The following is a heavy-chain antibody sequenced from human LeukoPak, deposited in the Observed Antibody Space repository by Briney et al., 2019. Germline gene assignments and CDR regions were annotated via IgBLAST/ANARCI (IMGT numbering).Heavy chain of an antibody. J-gene: IGHJ4*02. Sequence: GGSLRLSCAASGFTFSSYWMHWVRQDPGKGLVWVSHINNDGSITNYADSVKGRFTISRDNAKNSVYLQMNSLTAEDTAVYYCARPYCTGGSCYSPPDYWGQGTLVTVSS. CDR3: ARPYCTGGSCYSPPDY. CDR2: INNDGSIT. CDR1: GFTFSSYW. V-gene: IGHV3-74*01. D-gene: IGHD2-15*01.